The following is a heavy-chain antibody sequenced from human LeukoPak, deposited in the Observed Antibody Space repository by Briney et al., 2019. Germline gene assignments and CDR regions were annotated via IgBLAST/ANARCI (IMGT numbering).Heavy chain of an antibody. D-gene: IGHD6-19*01. CDR2: INSDGKTT. V-gene: IGHV3-74*01. CDR3: TRGDGISGWYFDH. J-gene: IGHJ4*02. Sequence: GGSLRLSCAASGFTFTSSCMHWVRQAPEKGLVWVSRINSDGKTTTYADSVKGRLTISRDNTKNTLYLQMNSLRGEETAVYYCTRGDGISGWYFDHWGQGTLVTVSS. CDR1: GFTFTSSC.